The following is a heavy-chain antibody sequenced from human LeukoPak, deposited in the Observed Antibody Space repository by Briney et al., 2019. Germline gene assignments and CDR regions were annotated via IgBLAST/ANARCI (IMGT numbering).Heavy chain of an antibody. CDR2: IYYSGST. V-gene: IGHV4-59*01. CDR3: ARDQTVVPAATRYYYYYGMDV. J-gene: IGHJ6*02. CDR1: GGSISSYY. D-gene: IGHD2-2*01. Sequence: PSGTLSLTCTVSGGSISSYYWSWIRQPPGKGLEWIGYIYYSGSTNYNPSLKSRVTISVDTSKNQFSLKLSSVTAADTAVYYCARDQTVVPAATRYYYYYGMDVWGQGTTVTVSS.